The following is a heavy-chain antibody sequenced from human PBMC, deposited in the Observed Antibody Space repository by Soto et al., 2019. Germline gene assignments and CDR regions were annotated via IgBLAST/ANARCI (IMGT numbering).Heavy chain of an antibody. D-gene: IGHD1-26*01. CDR1: GFTFSSYS. V-gene: IGHV3-33*01. Sequence: QVQLVESGGGVVQPGRSLRLSCAASGFTFSSYSMHWVRQAPGKGLEWVAVIWYDGSNKYYADSVKGRFTISRDNSKNTLYLQMNSLRAEDTAVYYCARGELYYYYGMDVWGQGTTVTVSS. CDR2: IWYDGSNK. CDR3: ARGELYYYYGMDV. J-gene: IGHJ6*02.